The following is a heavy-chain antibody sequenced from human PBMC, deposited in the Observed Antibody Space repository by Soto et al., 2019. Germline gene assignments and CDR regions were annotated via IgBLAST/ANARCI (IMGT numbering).Heavy chain of an antibody. CDR3: AKDAYYYDSSGYYDYFDY. Sequence: EVQLLESGGGLVQPGGSLRLSCAASGFTFSSYAMSWVRQAPGKGLEWVSAISGSGGSTYYADSVKGRFTIPRDNSKNTLYLQMNSLRAEDTAVYYCAKDAYYYDSSGYYDYFDYGGQGTVDTVST. D-gene: IGHD3-22*01. V-gene: IGHV3-23*01. CDR2: ISGSGGST. CDR1: GFTFSSYA. J-gene: IGHJ4*02.